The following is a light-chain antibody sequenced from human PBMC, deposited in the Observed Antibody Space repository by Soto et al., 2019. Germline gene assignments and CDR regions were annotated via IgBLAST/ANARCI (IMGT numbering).Light chain of an antibody. CDR3: QSYDSSLSAFYV. Sequence: QSVLTQAPSVSGAPGQRVSISCTGSSSSIGAGYDVHWYQQLPGTAPKLLIYGNSNRPSGVPDRFSGSKSGTSASLAITGLQAEDEADYYCQSYDSSLSAFYVFGTGTKVTV. J-gene: IGLJ1*01. CDR2: GNS. CDR1: SSSIGAGYD. V-gene: IGLV1-40*01.